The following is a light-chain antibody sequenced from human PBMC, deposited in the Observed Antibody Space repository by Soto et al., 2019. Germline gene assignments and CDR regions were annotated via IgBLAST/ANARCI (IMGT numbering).Light chain of an antibody. J-gene: IGKJ5*01. CDR3: QHSYNSPIT. Sequence: DIQVTQSPSSLSASLGDRVTITCRTSQNVMTYLNWYQQKPGEAPKLLIYAASSLQSGVPSRFSGSGSGTDFTLSISSLQLEDLATYFCQHSYNSPITFGQGTRL. V-gene: IGKV1-39*01. CDR1: QNVMTY. CDR2: AAS.